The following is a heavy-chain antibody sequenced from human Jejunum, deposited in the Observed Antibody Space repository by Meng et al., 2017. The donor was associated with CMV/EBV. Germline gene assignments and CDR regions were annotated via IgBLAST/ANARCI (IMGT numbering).Heavy chain of an antibody. CDR2: LWYDGSNK. J-gene: IGHJ4*02. CDR1: GFSLSGYG. Sequence: SGFSLSGYGMHWVRQAPGKGLEWVAVLWYDGSNKYYADSVKGRFTISRDNSKNTLYLQMNSLRAEDTAVYYCAKTYGSSWQYYFDYWGQGTLVTVSS. V-gene: IGHV3-33*06. CDR3: AKTYGSSWQYYFDY. D-gene: IGHD6-13*01.